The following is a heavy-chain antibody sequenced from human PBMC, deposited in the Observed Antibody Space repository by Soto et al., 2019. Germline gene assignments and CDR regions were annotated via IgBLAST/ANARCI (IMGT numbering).Heavy chain of an antibody. J-gene: IGHJ5*02. CDR2: ISGSGGST. CDR1: GFTFSSYA. D-gene: IGHD6-13*01. CDR3: AKDRPSSSLWYWFDP. V-gene: IGHV3-23*01. Sequence: GLLSLSCAASGFTFSSYAMSWVRQAPGKGLEWVSAISGSGGSTYYADSVKGRFTISRDNSKNTLYLQMNSLRAEDTAVYYCAKDRPSSSLWYWFDPWGHGTLVTVSS.